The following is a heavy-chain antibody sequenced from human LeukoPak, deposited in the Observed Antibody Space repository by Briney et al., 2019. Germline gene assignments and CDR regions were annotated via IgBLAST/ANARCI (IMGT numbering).Heavy chain of an antibody. J-gene: IGHJ6*02. Sequence: ASVKVSCKASGYTFTGYYMHWVRQAPGQGLEWMGWINPNSGGTNYAQKFQGWVTMTRDTSISTAYMELSRLRPDDTAVYYCARDSYYGSGSGMDVWGQGTTVTVSS. CDR1: GYTFTGYY. V-gene: IGHV1-2*04. D-gene: IGHD3-10*01. CDR3: ARDSYYGSGSGMDV. CDR2: INPNSGGT.